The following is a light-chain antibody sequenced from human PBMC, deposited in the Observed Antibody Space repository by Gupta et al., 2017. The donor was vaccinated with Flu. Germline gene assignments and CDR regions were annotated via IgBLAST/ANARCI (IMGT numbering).Light chain of an antibody. CDR2: AAS. Sequence: DIQMTQSPSSLSASVGDSVTITCRASQTIAAYLKGYQQKPGKAPKLLIYAASKLEGGVPPRFGGSGSATECTLTITDVHPEDMATYYGQQFYSLPWTCGQGTNV. CDR3: QQFYSLPWT. V-gene: IGKV1-39*01. J-gene: IGKJ1*01. CDR1: QTIAAY.